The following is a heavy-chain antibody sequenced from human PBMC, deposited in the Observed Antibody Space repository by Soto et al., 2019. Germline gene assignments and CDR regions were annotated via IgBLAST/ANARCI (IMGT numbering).Heavy chain of an antibody. D-gene: IGHD4-17*01. V-gene: IGHV4-39*01. CDR2: IYYSGSA. CDR3: ARHGVDYGDYASYYYYGMDV. J-gene: IGHJ6*02. CDR1: GGSISSSTYY. Sequence: QVQLQESGPGLVKPSETLSLTCTVSGGSISSSTYYWGWIRQPPGKGLEWIGFIYYSGSAYYNPSLKSRVTISIDTSKNQFSLKLTSVPAADTAVFYCARHGVDYGDYASYYYYGMDVWGRGTTVTVSS.